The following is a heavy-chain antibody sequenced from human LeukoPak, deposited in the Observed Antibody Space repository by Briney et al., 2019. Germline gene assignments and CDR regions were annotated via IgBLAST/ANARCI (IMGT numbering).Heavy chain of an antibody. CDR3: ASRKLGNDY. CDR2: IYYTGT. D-gene: IGHD7-27*01. Sequence: SETLSLTCTVSGGSLSNYYWTWIRQPPGKGLEWIGYIYYTGTSYNPSLKSRVTISADTSKNQFSLKLISVTAADTAVYYCASRKLGNDYWGQGTLVTVSS. CDR1: GGSLSNYY. J-gene: IGHJ4*02. V-gene: IGHV4-59*01.